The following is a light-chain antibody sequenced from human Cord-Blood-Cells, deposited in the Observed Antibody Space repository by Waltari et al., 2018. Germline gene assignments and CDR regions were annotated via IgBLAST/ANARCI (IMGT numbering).Light chain of an antibody. J-gene: IGLJ3*02. CDR1: SSDVGGYNY. CDR2: EVI. Sequence: QSALTQPASVSGSPGQSITISCTGTSSDVGGYNYVTWYQTPPGKAPKLMIYEVINRPSGVSNRFSGSKSGNTASLTFSGLQAEDEADYYCSSYTSSSTLFGGGTKLTVL. V-gene: IGLV2-14*01. CDR3: SSYTSSSTL.